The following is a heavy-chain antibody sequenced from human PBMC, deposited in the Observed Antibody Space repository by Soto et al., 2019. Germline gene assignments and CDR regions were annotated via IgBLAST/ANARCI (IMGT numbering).Heavy chain of an antibody. J-gene: IGHJ4*02. CDR1: TRYISTRKYF. CDR3: VSRQQQVALVEY. CDR2: IYYSGTT. V-gene: IGHV4-30-4*01. D-gene: IGHD6-13*01. Sequence: SETVVLCCKASTRYISTRKYFCGWLQQSPGKGVEWSGRIYYSGTTYYNPSLKSRITISVDASKNQFSLNLSSVIAADTAIYYCVSRQQQVALVEYWGQGTLVTVSS.